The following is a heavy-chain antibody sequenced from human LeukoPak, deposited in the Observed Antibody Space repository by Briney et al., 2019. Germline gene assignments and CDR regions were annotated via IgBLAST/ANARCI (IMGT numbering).Heavy chain of an antibody. CDR3: TRLHLG. CDR2: IRSKTNSYAT. CDR1: GLTFSGSA. D-gene: IGHD1-26*01. Sequence: PGGSLRLSCAASGLTFSGSAMYWVRQASGKGLEWVGHIRSKTNSYATIYAASVKGRFTISRDDSKNTAYLQMNSLKTEDTAVYYCTRLHLGWGQGTLVTVSS. V-gene: IGHV3-73*01. J-gene: IGHJ4*02.